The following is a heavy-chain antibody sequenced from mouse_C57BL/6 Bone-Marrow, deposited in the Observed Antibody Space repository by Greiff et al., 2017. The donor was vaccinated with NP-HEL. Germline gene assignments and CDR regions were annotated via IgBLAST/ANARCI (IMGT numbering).Heavy chain of an antibody. CDR2: IDPETGGT. J-gene: IGHJ2*01. Sequence: VQLQHSGAELVRPGASVTLSCKASGYTFTDYEMHWVKQTHVHGLEWIGAIDPETGGTAYNQKFKGKAILTADKSSSTAYMELRSLTSEDSAVYYFTSYYYGSRDYWGQGTTLTVSS. D-gene: IGHD1-1*01. V-gene: IGHV1-15*01. CDR1: GYTFTDYE. CDR3: TSYYYGSRDY.